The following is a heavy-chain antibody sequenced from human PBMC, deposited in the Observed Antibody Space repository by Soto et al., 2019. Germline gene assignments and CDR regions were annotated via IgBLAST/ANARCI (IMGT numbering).Heavy chain of an antibody. Sequence: EVQLVESGGGLVQPGGSLRLSCAASGLIFSDYHMDWVRQAPGKGLEWVGRIRRKATSYTTEYAASVKGRFPISRDDSKSSRYLQMNSLKSEDTAVYYCARLGGWSGGSSGMDVWVQGTTVTVSS. CDR2: IRRKATSYTT. V-gene: IGHV3-72*01. CDR1: GLIFSDYH. D-gene: IGHD6-19*01. J-gene: IGHJ6*02. CDR3: ARLGGWSGGSSGMDV.